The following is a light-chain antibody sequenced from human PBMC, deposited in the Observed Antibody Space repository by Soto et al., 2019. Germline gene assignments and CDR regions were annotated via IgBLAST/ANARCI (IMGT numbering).Light chain of an antibody. CDR2: DAT. CDR3: QQRSSWPIT. J-gene: IGKJ3*01. V-gene: IGKV3-11*01. Sequence: EIVLTQSPATLFLSPGESAALSCRASQSVSNFLAWYQQIPGQAPSLLIDDATNRATGIPARFSGSGSGTYFTLTISSLEPGYFAIYYCQQRSSWPITFGPGTKVDIK. CDR1: QSVSNF.